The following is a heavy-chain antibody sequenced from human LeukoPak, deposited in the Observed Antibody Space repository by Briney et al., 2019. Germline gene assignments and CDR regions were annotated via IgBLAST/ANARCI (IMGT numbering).Heavy chain of an antibody. CDR1: GYTFTSYG. CDR2: ISAYNGTT. D-gene: IGHD3-10*01. V-gene: IGHV1-18*01. J-gene: IGHJ5*02. Sequence: GASVKVSCKPSGYTFTSYGISCVRQAPGQGLERMGWISAYNGTTNYAQNLQGRVTMTTETSTSTAYMERRSLRSDDTAVYYCARVPTMVLWFDPWGQGTLVTVSS. CDR3: ARVPTMVLWFDP.